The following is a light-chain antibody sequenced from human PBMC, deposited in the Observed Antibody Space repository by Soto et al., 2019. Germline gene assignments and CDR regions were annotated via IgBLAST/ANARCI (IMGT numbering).Light chain of an antibody. J-gene: IGLJ3*02. V-gene: IGLV1-40*01. Sequence: QSVLTQPPSVSGAPGQRVTISCTGSSSNTGADYDVHWYQHLPGTAPKLLIYGDNNRPSGVPDRFSGSKSGPSASLAITGLQAVDEADYYCQSYDSRLSGWVFGGGTKLTVL. CDR2: GDN. CDR3: QSYDSRLSGWV. CDR1: SSNTGADYD.